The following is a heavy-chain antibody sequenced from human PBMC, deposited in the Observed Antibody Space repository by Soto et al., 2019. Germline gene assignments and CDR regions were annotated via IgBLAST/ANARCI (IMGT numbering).Heavy chain of an antibody. CDR3: AREDSGYSDY. CDR1: GFTFSSYA. J-gene: IGHJ4*02. Sequence: QVQLVESGGGVVQPGRSLRLSCAASGFTFSSYAMHWVRQAPGKGLEWVAVISYDGSNKYYADSVKGRFTISRDNAKNTLYLQMNILRAEDTAVYFCAREDSGYSDYWGQGALVTVSS. V-gene: IGHV3-30-3*01. CDR2: ISYDGSNK. D-gene: IGHD3-22*01.